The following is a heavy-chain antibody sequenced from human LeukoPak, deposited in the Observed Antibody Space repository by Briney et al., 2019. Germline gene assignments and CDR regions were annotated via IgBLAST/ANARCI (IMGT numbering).Heavy chain of an antibody. Sequence: SGPGLVKPSETLSLTCTVSGSSISSYYWSWIRQPAGKGLEWIGRIYTSGSTNYNPSLKSRVTMSVDTSKNQFSLKLSSVTAADTAVYYCARNGETYYDILTGTEEDYYYYMDVWGKGTTVTVSS. D-gene: IGHD3-9*01. CDR3: ARNGETYYDILTGTEEDYYYYMDV. CDR1: GSSISSYY. V-gene: IGHV4-4*07. J-gene: IGHJ6*03. CDR2: IYTSGST.